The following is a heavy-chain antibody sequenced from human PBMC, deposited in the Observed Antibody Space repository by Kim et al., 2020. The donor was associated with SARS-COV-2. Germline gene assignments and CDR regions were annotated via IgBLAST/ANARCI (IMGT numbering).Heavy chain of an antibody. CDR2: ISYDGSNK. V-gene: IGHV3-30*18. D-gene: IGHD2-15*01. J-gene: IGHJ1*01. CDR3: AKEGDPSQVDAEYFQR. CDR1: GFTFSSYG. Sequence: GGSLRLSCAASGFTFSSYGMNWVRQAPGKGLEWVADISYDGSNKYYVDSVKGRFTISRDNSKNTLYLQMNSLRAEDTAVYYCAKEGDPSQVDAEYFQRCGQGSEVAVSS.